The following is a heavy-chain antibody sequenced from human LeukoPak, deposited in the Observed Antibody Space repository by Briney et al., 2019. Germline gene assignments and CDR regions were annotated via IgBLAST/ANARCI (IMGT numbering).Heavy chain of an antibody. V-gene: IGHV3-21*01. J-gene: IGHJ4*02. CDR3: ARYDFWSGYNFDY. D-gene: IGHD3-3*01. Sequence: GGPLRLSCAASGFTFSSYSMNWVRQAPGKGLEWVSSISSSSSYIYYADSVKGRFTISRDNAKNSLYLQMNSLRAEDTAVYYCARYDFWSGYNFDYWGQGTLVTVSS. CDR1: GFTFSSYS. CDR2: ISSSSSYI.